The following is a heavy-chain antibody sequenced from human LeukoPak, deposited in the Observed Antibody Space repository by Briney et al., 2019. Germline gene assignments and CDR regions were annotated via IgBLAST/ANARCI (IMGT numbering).Heavy chain of an antibody. J-gene: IGHJ4*02. Sequence: ASVKVSCKASGSTFSSYGFSWVRQAPGQGLEWMGWISAYNGNTNYAQKLQGRVTMTTDTSTSTAYMDPRSLGSDDTAVYYCARGGATTSFDSWGQGTLITVSS. D-gene: IGHD1-26*01. CDR2: ISAYNGNT. V-gene: IGHV1-18*01. CDR1: GSTFSSYG. CDR3: ARGGATTSFDS.